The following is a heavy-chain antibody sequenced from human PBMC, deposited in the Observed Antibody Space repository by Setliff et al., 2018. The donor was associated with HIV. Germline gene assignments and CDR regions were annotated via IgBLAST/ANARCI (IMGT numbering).Heavy chain of an antibody. CDR3: ARDRMPMASWVPDK. V-gene: IGHV4-4*07. CDR2: IYAGGRT. D-gene: IGHD2-2*01. J-gene: IGHJ4*02. CDR1: DDSISSNY. Sequence: SETLSLTCTVSDDSISSNYWSWIRQSAGKGLEWVGRIYAGGRTNYNPSLKGRVTMSVDTSKNQFSLNLSSVTAADTAVYYCARDRMPMASWVPDKWGQGTLVTVSS.